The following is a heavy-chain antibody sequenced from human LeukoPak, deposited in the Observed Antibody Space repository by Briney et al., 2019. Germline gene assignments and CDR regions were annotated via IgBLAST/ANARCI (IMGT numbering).Heavy chain of an antibody. CDR2: ISGSGGST. Sequence: GGSLRLSCAASGFTFSSYAMSWVRQAPGKGLEWVSAISGSGGSTYYADSMKGRFTISRDNSKNTLYLQMNSLRAEDTAVYYCASHRDYYGSGSYGVGPYYYYGMDVWGQGTTVTVSS. CDR3: ASHRDYYGSGSYGVGPYYYYGMDV. J-gene: IGHJ6*02. CDR1: GFTFSSYA. D-gene: IGHD3-10*01. V-gene: IGHV3-23*01.